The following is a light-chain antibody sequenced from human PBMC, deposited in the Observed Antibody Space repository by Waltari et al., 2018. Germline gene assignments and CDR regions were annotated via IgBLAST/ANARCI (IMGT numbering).Light chain of an antibody. CDR3: HQYDHSSHS. Sequence: DIQLTQSPSTLSASVGDRVTITCRASQSVISNYLAWYQQKPGRAPKLLIYRASTLQSGVPSRFSGSGSCTEFTVTISSLQPDDFATYYCHQYDHSSHSFGQGTKLEIK. J-gene: IGKJ2*03. CDR2: RAS. V-gene: IGKV1-5*03. CDR1: QSVISNY.